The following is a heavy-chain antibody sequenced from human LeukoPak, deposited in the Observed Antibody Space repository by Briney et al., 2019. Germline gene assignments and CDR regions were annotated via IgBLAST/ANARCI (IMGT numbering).Heavy chain of an antibody. CDR3: TRSGFGGGVHFDY. J-gene: IGHJ4*02. Sequence: ASVKVSCKVSGYTLTELSMHWVRQAPGKGLEWMGGFDPEDGETIYAQKFQGRVTMTRDTSITTAYMELSSLRSEDTAVYYCTRSGFGGGVHFDYWGQGTPVTVSS. CDR1: GYTLTELS. D-gene: IGHD3-16*01. CDR2: FDPEDGET. V-gene: IGHV1-24*01.